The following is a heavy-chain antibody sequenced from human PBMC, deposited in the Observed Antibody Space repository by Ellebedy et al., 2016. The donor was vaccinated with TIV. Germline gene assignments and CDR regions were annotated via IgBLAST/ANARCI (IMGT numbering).Heavy chain of an antibody. Sequence: GGSLRLSCAASGFTFSSYSMNWVRQAPGKGLEWVSYISSSGSTIYYADSVKGRFTISRDNAKNSLYLQMNSLRAEDTAVYYCARGERGYSYGSVDYWGQGTLVTVSS. D-gene: IGHD5-18*01. CDR1: GFTFSSYS. CDR3: ARGERGYSYGSVDY. J-gene: IGHJ4*02. CDR2: ISSSGSTI. V-gene: IGHV3-48*04.